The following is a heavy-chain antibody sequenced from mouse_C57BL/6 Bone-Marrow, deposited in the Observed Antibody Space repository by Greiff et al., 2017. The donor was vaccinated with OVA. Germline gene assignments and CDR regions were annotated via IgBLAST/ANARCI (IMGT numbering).Heavy chain of an antibody. J-gene: IGHJ3*01. CDR3: VYYEYDGAY. D-gene: IGHD2-4*01. CDR1: GYTFTSYW. V-gene: IGHV1-52*01. Sequence: QVQLQQPGAELVRPGSSVKLSCKASGYTFTSYWMHWVKQRPIQGLEWIGNIDPSDSETHYNQKFKDKATLTVDKSSSTAYMQLSNLTSDDSAVYYCVYYEYDGAYWGQGTLVTVSA. CDR2: IDPSDSET.